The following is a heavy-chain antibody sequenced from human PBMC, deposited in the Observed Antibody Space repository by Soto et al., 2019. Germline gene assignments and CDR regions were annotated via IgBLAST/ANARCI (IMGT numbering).Heavy chain of an antibody. CDR3: AREVSSATTSDAFDI. D-gene: IGHD1-26*01. CDR2: IYYSGSA. V-gene: IGHV4-31*03. J-gene: IGHJ3*02. CDR1: GGSISSDNYF. Sequence: PSETLSLTCTVSGGSISSDNYFWSWIRQHPGKGLEWIGYIYYSGSAYYNPSLKSRVTISGDTSQNQFSPRLNSVTAADTAMYYCAREVSSATTSDAFDIWGQGTMVTVSS.